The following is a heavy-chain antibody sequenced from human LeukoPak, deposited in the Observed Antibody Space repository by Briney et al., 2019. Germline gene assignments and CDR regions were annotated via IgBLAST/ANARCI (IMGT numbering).Heavy chain of an antibody. CDR2: IYSGGST. V-gene: IGHV3-66*02. CDR3: ARGGSGTPFDP. J-gene: IGHJ5*02. D-gene: IGHD6-19*01. Sequence: GGSLRLSCAASGFTFSSYAMSWVRQAPGKGLEWVSVIYSGGSTYYADSVKGRFTISRDNSKNTLYLQMNSLRAKDTAVYYCARGGSGTPFDPWGQGTLVTVSS. CDR1: GFTFSSYA.